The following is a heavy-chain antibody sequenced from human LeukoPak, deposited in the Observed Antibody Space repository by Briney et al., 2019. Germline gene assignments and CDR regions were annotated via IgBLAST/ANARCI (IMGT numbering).Heavy chain of an antibody. Sequence: SETLSLTCTVSGGSISSYYWGWIRQPPGKGLEWIGSIYYSGSTYYNPSLKSRVTISVDTSKNQFSLKLSSVTAADTAVYYCARAWIQLWLREGFDYWGQGTLVTVSS. D-gene: IGHD5-18*01. CDR2: IYYSGST. CDR3: ARAWIQLWLREGFDY. CDR1: GGSISSYY. V-gene: IGHV4-39*07. J-gene: IGHJ4*02.